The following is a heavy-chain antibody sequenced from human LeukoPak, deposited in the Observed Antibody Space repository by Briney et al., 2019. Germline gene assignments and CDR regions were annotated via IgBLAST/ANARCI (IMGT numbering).Heavy chain of an antibody. CDR2: IYYSGST. V-gene: IGHV4-39*01. CDR3: ASLGLGGCQNWFDP. D-gene: IGHD2-15*01. Sequence: PSETLSLTCTVSVGSISSSSYYWGWIRQPPGKGLEWIGSIYYSGSTYYNPSLKSRVTISEDTSKNQFSLKLSSVTAADTAVYYCASLGLGGCQNWFDPWGQGTLVTVSS. CDR1: VGSISSSSYY. J-gene: IGHJ5*02.